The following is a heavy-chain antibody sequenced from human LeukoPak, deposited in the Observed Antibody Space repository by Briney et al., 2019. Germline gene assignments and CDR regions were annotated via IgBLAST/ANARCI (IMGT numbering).Heavy chain of an antibody. CDR3: ARTHYYGSGSYCWFDP. J-gene: IGHJ5*02. CDR2: IYYSGST. D-gene: IGHD3-10*01. Sequence: PETLSLTCTVSGGSISSYYWSWIRQPPGKGLEWIGYIYYSGSTNYNPSLKSRVTISVDTSKDQFSLKLSSVTAADTAVYYCARTHYYGSGSYCWFDPWGQGTLVTVSS. V-gene: IGHV4-59*01. CDR1: GGSISSYY.